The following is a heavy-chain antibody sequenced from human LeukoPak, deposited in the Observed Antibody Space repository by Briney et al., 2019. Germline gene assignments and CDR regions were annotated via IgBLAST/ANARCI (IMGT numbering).Heavy chain of an antibody. D-gene: IGHD3-9*01. CDR3: ARASGVLPSFEWANWFDT. J-gene: IGHJ5*02. Sequence: SETLSLTCAVSGYSICSGYYWAWMRQPPGRGLEWIGTIHYSGSTFYKPPLKSRLTVSADTSRNQFYMKLSSVTAADTAVYYCARASGVLPSFEWANWFDTWGQGSLVTVSS. CDR1: GYSICSGYY. V-gene: IGHV4-38-2*01. CDR2: IHYSGST.